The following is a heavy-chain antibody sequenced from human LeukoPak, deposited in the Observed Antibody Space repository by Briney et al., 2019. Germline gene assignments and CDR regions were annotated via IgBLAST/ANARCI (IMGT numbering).Heavy chain of an antibody. CDR2: IKEDGSET. CDR1: GFTLSTYW. Sequence: EESLRLSCAASGFTLSTYWMSWVRQAPGKGLEWVASIKEDGSETYYVDSVKGRFTISRDNAKNSLYLQMNSLRAEDTAVYYCARDLHPRYYLPDYWGQGTLVTVSS. J-gene: IGHJ4*02. D-gene: IGHD1-26*01. CDR3: ARDLHPRYYLPDY. V-gene: IGHV3-7*04.